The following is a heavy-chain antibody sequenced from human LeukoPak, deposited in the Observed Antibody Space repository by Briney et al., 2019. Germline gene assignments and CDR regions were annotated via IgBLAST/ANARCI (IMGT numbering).Heavy chain of an antibody. V-gene: IGHV4-61*02. CDR2: IYTSGST. J-gene: IGHJ5*02. CDR1: GGSITSGTYY. D-gene: IGHD3-10*01. Sequence: SETLSLTCSVSGGSITSGTYYWGWIRQPAGKGLEWIGRIYTSGSTNYNPSLKSRVTISVDTSKNQFSLKLSSVTAADTAVYYCARASGSHMVRGVIIGDDPDGVWFDPWGQGTLVTVSS. CDR3: ARASGSHMVRGVIIGDDPDGVWFDP.